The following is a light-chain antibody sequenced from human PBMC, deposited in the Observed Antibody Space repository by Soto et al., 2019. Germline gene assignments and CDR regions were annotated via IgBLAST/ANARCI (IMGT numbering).Light chain of an antibody. CDR2: WAS. Sequence: DIVLPQSPGSLAVSLGERPTIHCKSSHSLLFSSNKKNYLAWYQQRPGQPPKLLIYWASSRESGVPDRFTGSGSGTDFTLSISSLQAEDVAVYYCQQFYSSPLTFGGGTKVDIK. CDR3: QQFYSSPLT. V-gene: IGKV4-1*01. CDR1: HSLLFSSNKKNY. J-gene: IGKJ4*01.